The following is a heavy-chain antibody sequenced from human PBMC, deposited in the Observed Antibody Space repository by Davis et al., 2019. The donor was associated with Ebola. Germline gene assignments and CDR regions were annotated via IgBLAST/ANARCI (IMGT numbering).Heavy chain of an antibody. Sequence: GGSLRLSCAASGFTFSSYWMSWVRQAPGKGLEWVANIKQDGSEKYYVDSVKGRFTISRDNAKNSLYLQMNSLRAEDTAVYYCARRGAGGYWWGAFDYWGQGTLVTVSS. J-gene: IGHJ4*02. D-gene: IGHD2-21*01. CDR2: IKQDGSEK. V-gene: IGHV3-7*03. CDR3: ARRGAGGYWWGAFDY. CDR1: GFTFSSYW.